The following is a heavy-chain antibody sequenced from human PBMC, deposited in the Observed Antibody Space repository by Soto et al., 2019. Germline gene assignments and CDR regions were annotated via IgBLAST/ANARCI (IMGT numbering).Heavy chain of an antibody. CDR3: ARRGSVVYAAIDY. Sequence: ASVKVSCKASGYTFDSYGITWVRQAPGQGLEWMGWISAYNGNTDYAQKLQGRVTMTTDTSTSTAYMELRSLRSDDTAVYDCARRGSVVYAAIDYWGQGTLVTVSS. CDR2: ISAYNGNT. D-gene: IGHD2-8*02. V-gene: IGHV1-18*01. CDR1: GYTFDSYG. J-gene: IGHJ4*02.